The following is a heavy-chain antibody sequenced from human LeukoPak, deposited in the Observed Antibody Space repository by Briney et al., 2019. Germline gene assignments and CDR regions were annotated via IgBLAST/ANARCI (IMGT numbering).Heavy chain of an antibody. Sequence: SETLSLTWTVAGRSISSYYWSWIRQPPGKGMEWNGYIYYSGSTNYNPSLKSRVTISVDTSKNQFSLKLSSVTAADTAVYYCARDHDCGGDCFVVGHYWGQGTLVTVSS. V-gene: IGHV4-59*01. CDR1: GRSISSYY. J-gene: IGHJ4*02. D-gene: IGHD2-21*02. CDR3: ARDHDCGGDCFVVGHY. CDR2: IYYSGST.